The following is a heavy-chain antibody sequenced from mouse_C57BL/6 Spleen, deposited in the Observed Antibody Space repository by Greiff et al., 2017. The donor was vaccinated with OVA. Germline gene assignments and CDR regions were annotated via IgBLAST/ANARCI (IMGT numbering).Heavy chain of an antibody. Sequence: VQVVESGPGLVAPSQSLSITCTVSGFSLTSYGVHWVRQPPGKGLEWLVVIWSDGSTTYNSALKSRLSISKDNSKSQVFLKMNSLQTDDTAMYYCARHPYGSSLYYAMDYWGQGTSVTVSS. V-gene: IGHV2-6-1*01. CDR1: GFSLTSYG. D-gene: IGHD1-1*01. CDR3: ARHPYGSSLYYAMDY. CDR2: IWSDGST. J-gene: IGHJ4*01.